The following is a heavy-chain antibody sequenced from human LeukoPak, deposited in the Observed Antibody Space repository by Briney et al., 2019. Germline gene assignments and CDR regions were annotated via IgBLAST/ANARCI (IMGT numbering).Heavy chain of an antibody. V-gene: IGHV3-43*02. CDR1: GFTFDDYA. CDR2: ISGDGGSI. D-gene: IGHD1-26*01. J-gene: IGHJ6*02. CDR3: AKDIIVGATSHYYYYGMDV. Sequence: GGSLRLSCAASGFTFDDYAMHWVRQAPGKGLEWVSLISGDGGSIYYADSVKGRFTISRDNSKNSLYLQMNSLRTEDTALYYCAKDIIVGATSHYYYYGMDVWGQGTTVTVSS.